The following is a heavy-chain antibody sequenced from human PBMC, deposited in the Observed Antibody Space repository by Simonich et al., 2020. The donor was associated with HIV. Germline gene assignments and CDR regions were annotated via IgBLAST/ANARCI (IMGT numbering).Heavy chain of an antibody. J-gene: IGHJ4*02. CDR2: INHSGIT. CDR3: ARGFYQRLYYFDY. D-gene: IGHD2-2*01. Sequence: QVQLQQWGAGLLKPSETLSLTCAVYGGSFSGYYWSWIRQPPGKGLECIGEINHSGITNYNPSLKSRVTISVDTSKNQFSLKLSSVTAADTAVYYCARGFYQRLYYFDYWGQGTLVTVSS. CDR1: GGSFSGYY. V-gene: IGHV4-34*01.